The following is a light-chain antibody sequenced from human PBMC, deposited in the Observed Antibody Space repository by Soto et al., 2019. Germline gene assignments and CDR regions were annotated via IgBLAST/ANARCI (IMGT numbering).Light chain of an antibody. V-gene: IGKV3-15*01. Sequence: EIVMTQSPATLSVSPGERATLSCRASQTVFRHLAWYQQKPGQAPRLLIYGASTRATGIPARFSGSGSGTEFTLTISSLQSEDFAVYYCQQYFDWPPYTFGQGTKVDI. CDR1: QTVFRH. CDR3: QQYFDWPPYT. CDR2: GAS. J-gene: IGKJ2*01.